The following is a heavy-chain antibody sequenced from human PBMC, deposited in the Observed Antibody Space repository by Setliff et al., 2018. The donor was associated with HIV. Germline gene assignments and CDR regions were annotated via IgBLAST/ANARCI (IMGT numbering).Heavy chain of an antibody. CDR3: ARDPVSDNSATPYYFDY. Sequence: ASVKVSCKVSGYTLSELSRHWVRQAPGKGLEWMGGFNPEDDETLYAQKFQGRVTITADETTSTAYMELSSLRSEDTAVYFCARDPVSDNSATPYYFDYWGQGTLVTVSS. CDR1: GYTLSELS. V-gene: IGHV1-24*01. CDR2: FNPEDDET. J-gene: IGHJ4*02. D-gene: IGHD2-21*01.